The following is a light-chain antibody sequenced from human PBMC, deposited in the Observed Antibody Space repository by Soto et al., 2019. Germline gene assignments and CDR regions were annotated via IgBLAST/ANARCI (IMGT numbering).Light chain of an antibody. CDR1: QSVSSSY. J-gene: IGKJ1*01. CDR2: GAS. Sequence: EIVMTQSPATLSVSPGERATLSCRASQSVSSSYLAWYQQKPGRTPRLLIYGASTRATGIPARFSGSGSGTEFTLTISSLQSEDFAVYYCQQYNNWPPWRFGQGTKVDI. CDR3: QQYNNWPPWR. V-gene: IGKV3-15*01.